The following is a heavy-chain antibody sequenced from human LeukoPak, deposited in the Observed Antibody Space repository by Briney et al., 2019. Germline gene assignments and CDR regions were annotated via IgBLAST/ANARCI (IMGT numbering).Heavy chain of an antibody. CDR1: GGSISSSSYY. V-gene: IGHV4-39*07. CDR3: AREGGGYDDLEYYYYYYMDV. Sequence: SETLSLTCTVSGGSISSSSYYWGWIRQPPGKGLEWIGSIYYSGSTYYNPSLKSRVTISVDTSKNQFSLKLSSVTAADTAVYYCAREGGGYDDLEYYYYYYMDVWGKGTTVTVSS. CDR2: IYYSGST. D-gene: IGHD5-12*01. J-gene: IGHJ6*03.